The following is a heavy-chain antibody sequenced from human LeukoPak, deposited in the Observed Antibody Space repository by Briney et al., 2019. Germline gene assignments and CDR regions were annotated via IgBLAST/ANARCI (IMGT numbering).Heavy chain of an antibody. J-gene: IGHJ4*02. CDR1: GGSISTYY. V-gene: IGHV4-4*07. Sequence: SDTLSLTCTVSGGSISTYYWSWIPQPAGKGLEWIGRISASGNTNYNPSLKSRVTMSVDTSMNLFALKLSSVTAADTAVYYCARQGVATAIDYWGQGTLVTVSS. CDR3: ARQGVATAIDY. D-gene: IGHD2-21*02. CDR2: ISASGNT.